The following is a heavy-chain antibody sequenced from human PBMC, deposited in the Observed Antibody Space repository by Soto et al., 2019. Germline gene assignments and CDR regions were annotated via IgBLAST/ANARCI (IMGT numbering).Heavy chain of an antibody. V-gene: IGHV3-11*01. CDR1: GFTFSNYY. CDR2: ISTSGTST. Sequence: QVQLVESGGGLVKPGGSLRLSCAVSGFTFSNYYMAWIRQAPGKGLEWVSYISTSGTSTFYADSVKDRFTISRDNAENSLFLQMDSLRVEDTAVYFCARDGVRFRAGVDSWGQGTLVTVAS. J-gene: IGHJ4*02. D-gene: IGHD1-26*01. CDR3: ARDGVRFRAGVDS.